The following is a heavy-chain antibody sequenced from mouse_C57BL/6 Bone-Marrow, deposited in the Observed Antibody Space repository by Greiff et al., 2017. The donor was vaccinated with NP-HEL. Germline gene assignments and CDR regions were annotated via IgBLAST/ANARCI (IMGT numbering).Heavy chain of an antibody. CDR3: ARGAMDY. Sequence: QVQLQQSGAELARPGASVKMSCKASGYTFTSYTMYWVKQRPGQGLEWIGYINPSSGYTKYNQKFKDKATLTADKSSSTAYMQLSSLTSEDSAVYYCARGAMDYWGQGTSVTVSS. J-gene: IGHJ4*01. CDR2: INPSSGYT. CDR1: GYTFTSYT. V-gene: IGHV1-4*01.